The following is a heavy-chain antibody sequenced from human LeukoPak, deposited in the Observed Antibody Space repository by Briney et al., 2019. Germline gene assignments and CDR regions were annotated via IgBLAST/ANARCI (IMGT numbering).Heavy chain of an antibody. CDR3: AKKQLWGSNGDY. CDR2: ISYDGSNK. V-gene: IGHV3-30-3*02. J-gene: IGHJ4*02. D-gene: IGHD5-18*01. Sequence: PGGSLRLSCAASGFTFSSYAMHWVRQAPGKGLEWVAVISYDGSNKYYADSVKGRFTISRDNSKNTLYLQMNSLRAEDTAVYYCAKKQLWGSNGDYWGQGTLVTVSS. CDR1: GFTFSSYA.